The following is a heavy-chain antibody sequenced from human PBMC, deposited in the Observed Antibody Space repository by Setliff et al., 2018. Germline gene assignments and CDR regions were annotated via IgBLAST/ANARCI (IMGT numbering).Heavy chain of an antibody. Sequence: SETLSLTCNVSGGSIAGSTYYWGWIRQPPGKGLEWIGRIYYSGNTYYNSSLRSRVTISVDTSKNQFSLKLSSVTAADTAVYYCARTGTYRYSDYWGQGTLVTVS. V-gene: IGHV4-39*01. CDR2: IYYSGNT. CDR3: ARTGTYRYSDY. CDR1: GGSIAGSTYY. J-gene: IGHJ4*02. D-gene: IGHD1-1*01.